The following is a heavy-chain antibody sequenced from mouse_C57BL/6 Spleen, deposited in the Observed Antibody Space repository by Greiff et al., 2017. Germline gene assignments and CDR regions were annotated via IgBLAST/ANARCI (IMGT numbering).Heavy chain of an antibody. CDR2: ILPGSGST. CDR1: GYTFTGYW. Sequence: VQLQQSGAELMKPGASVKLSCKASGYTFTGYWIEWVKQRPGHGLEWIGEILPGSGSTNYNEKFKGKATFTADTSSNTAYMQRSSLTTEDSAIYYGARRGCTTVVEREFAYWGQGTLVTVSA. V-gene: IGHV1-9*01. CDR3: ARRGCTTVVEREFAY. J-gene: IGHJ3*01. D-gene: IGHD1-1*01.